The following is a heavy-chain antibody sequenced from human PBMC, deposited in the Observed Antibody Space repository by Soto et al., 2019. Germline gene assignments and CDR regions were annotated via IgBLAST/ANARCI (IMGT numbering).Heavy chain of an antibody. J-gene: IGHJ4*02. D-gene: IGHD6-13*01. CDR1: GYTFTSYG. Sequence: ASVKVSCKASGYTFTSYGISWVRQAPGQGLEWMGWISAYNGNTNYAQKLQGRVTMTTDTSTSTAYMELRSLRSDDTAVYYCARVGRGPSFAAAAGRDWGQGTLVTVSS. CDR2: ISAYNGNT. CDR3: ARVGRGPSFAAAAGRD. V-gene: IGHV1-18*01.